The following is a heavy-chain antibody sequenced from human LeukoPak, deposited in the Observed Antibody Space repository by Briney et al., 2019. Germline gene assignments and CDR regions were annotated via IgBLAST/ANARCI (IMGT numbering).Heavy chain of an antibody. D-gene: IGHD5-24*01. CDR2: IYSSGST. CDR3: AKTTASLKAGYNLYYFDY. CDR1: GGSISSGSFY. J-gene: IGHJ4*02. V-gene: IGHV4-61*02. Sequence: PSETLSLTCTVSGGSISSGSFYWSWIRLPAGKGLEWIGRIYSSGSTNYNPSLKSRVTISVDTSKNQFSLRLSSVTAADTAVYYCAKTTASLKAGYNLYYFDYWGQGTLVTVSS.